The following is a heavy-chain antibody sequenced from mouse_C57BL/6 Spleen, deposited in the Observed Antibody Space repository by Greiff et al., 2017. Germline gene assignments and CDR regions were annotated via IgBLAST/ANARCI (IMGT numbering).Heavy chain of an antibody. J-gene: IGHJ2*01. CDR1: GFTFSSYA. CDR3: TRDGGPYYFDY. V-gene: IGHV5-9-1*02. D-gene: IGHD2-3*01. Sequence: EVQRVESGEGLVKPGGSLTLSCAASGFTFSSYAMSWVRQTPEKRLEWVAYISSGGDYIYYADTVKGRFTISRDNARNTLYLQMSSLKSEDTAMYYCTRDGGPYYFDYWGQGTTLTVSS. CDR2: ISSGGDYI.